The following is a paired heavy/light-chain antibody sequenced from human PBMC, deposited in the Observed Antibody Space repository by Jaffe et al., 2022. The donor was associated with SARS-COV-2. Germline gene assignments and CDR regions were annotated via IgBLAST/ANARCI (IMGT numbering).Light chain of an antibody. Sequence: DIQMTQSPSSLSASVGDRVTITCQASQDISNYLNWYQQKPGKAPKLLIYDASNLETGVPSRFSGSGSGTDFTFTISSLQPEDIATYYCQHLWTFGPGTKVDIK. CDR3: QHLWT. J-gene: IGKJ3*01. V-gene: IGKV1-33*01. CDR1: QDISNY. CDR2: DAS.
Heavy chain of an antibody. CDR3: TSGIVGALGGFAMKY. Sequence: EVQLVESGGGLVKPGRSLRLSCTASGFTFGDYAMSWFRQAPGKGLEWVGFIRSKAYGGTTEYAASVKGRFTISRDDSKSIAYLQMNSLKTEDTAVYYCTSGIVGALGGFAMKYWGQGTLVTVSS. J-gene: IGHJ4*02. CDR2: IRSKAYGGTT. V-gene: IGHV3-49*05. D-gene: IGHD1-26*01. CDR1: GFTFGDYA.